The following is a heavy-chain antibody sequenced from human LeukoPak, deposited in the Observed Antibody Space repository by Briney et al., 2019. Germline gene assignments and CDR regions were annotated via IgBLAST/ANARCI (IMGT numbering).Heavy chain of an antibody. J-gene: IGHJ4*02. Sequence: PSETLSLTCTVSVGSISSYYWSWIRHPPRKGLEWIGYIHYSGSTNYNPSLKSRVTISVDTSKNQFSLKLSSVTAADTAVYYCARQRFLEWYFDYWGQGTLVTVSS. CDR3: ARQRFLEWYFDY. CDR2: IHYSGST. CDR1: VGSISSYY. V-gene: IGHV4-59*08. D-gene: IGHD3-3*01.